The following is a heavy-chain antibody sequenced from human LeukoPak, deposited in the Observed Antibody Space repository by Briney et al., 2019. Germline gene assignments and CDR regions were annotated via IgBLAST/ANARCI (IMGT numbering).Heavy chain of an antibody. V-gene: IGHV3-66*01. Sequence: GGSLRLSCAASGFTFSSYGMNWVRQAPGKGLEWVSVIYSGGSTYYADSVKGRFTISRDNSKNTLYLQMNSLRAEDTAVYYCAREGGGSSWYYFDYWGQGTLVTVSS. CDR2: IYSGGST. CDR1: GFTFSSYG. CDR3: AREGGGSSWYYFDY. J-gene: IGHJ4*02. D-gene: IGHD6-13*01.